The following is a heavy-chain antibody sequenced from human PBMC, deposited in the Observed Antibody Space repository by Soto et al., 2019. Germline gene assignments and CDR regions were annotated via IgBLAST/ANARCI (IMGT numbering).Heavy chain of an antibody. D-gene: IGHD2-2*01. CDR1: GLTFRCYA. Sequence: GGSLRLSCAAAGLTFRCYAMSWIRQATGKGLEWVSAISGSGGSTYYADSVKGRFTISRDNSKNTLYLQMNSLRAEDTAVYYCAKEITGPAAAFDYWGQGTLVTVSS. V-gene: IGHV3-23*01. CDR3: AKEITGPAAAFDY. J-gene: IGHJ4*02. CDR2: ISGSGGST.